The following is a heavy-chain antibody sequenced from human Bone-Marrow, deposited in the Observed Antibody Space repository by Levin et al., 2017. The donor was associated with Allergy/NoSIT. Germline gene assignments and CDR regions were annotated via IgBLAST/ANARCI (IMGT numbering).Heavy chain of an antibody. D-gene: IGHD6-6*01. CDR2: ITHSGST. V-gene: IGHV4-34*01. CDR3: ARGGLAARCQH. J-gene: IGHJ1*01. Sequence: SQTLSLPCAVYGGSLRGYYWTWIRQPPGKGLEWIGEITHSGSTYYNPSLKSRVTISLDTSKNQFSLKLSSVTAADTAVYYCARGGLAARCQHWGQGTLVTVSS. CDR1: GGSLRGYY.